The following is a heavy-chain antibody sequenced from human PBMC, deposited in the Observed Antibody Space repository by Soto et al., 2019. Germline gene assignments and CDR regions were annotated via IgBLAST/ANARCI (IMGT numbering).Heavy chain of an antibody. J-gene: IGHJ4*02. CDR3: GRGRSGELVVFY. D-gene: IGHD1-7*01. CDR1: GYTFTGYY. Sequence: QVQLVQSGAEVKKSGASVKVSCKAFGYTFTGYYIHWVRQAPGQGFEWMGEISPNSGGTKYAQKFQGRVTMTRDTSISTVYMELSNLSPDDTAVYYCGRGRSGELVVFYWGQGTLVTVYS. CDR2: ISPNSGGT. V-gene: IGHV1-2*02.